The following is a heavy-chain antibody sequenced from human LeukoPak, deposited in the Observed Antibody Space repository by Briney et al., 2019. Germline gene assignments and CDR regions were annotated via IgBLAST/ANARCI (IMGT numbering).Heavy chain of an antibody. CDR2: ITGSGGST. J-gene: IGHJ4*02. CDR3: AKVTRDIVVVVAGGGFDY. V-gene: IGHV3-23*01. D-gene: IGHD2-15*01. CDR1: GFTLRSSA. Sequence: TGGSLRLSCAASGFTLRSSAMSWVRQAPGKGLEWVSGITGSGGSTYYADSVKGRFTISRDNSKNTLYLQMNSLRGEDTAVYYCAKVTRDIVVVVAGGGFDYWGQGTLVTVSS.